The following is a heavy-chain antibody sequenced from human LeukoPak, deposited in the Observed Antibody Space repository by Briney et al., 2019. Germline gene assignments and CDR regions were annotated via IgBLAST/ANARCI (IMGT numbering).Heavy chain of an antibody. V-gene: IGHV3-30*03. D-gene: IGHD3-9*01. CDR2: ISYDGSNK. CDR3: AISLATIYYFDY. CDR1: GFTFSSYG. Sequence: GRSLRLSCAASGFTFSSYGMHWVRQAPGKGLEWVAVISYDGSNKYYADSVKGRFTISRDNSKNTLYLQMNSLRAEDTAVYYCAISLATIYYFDYWGQGTLVTVSS. J-gene: IGHJ4*02.